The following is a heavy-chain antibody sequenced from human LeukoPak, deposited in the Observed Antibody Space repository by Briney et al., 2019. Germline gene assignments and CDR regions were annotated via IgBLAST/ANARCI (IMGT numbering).Heavy chain of an antibody. J-gene: IGHJ5*02. V-gene: IGHV3-23*01. CDR3: AKDLYTNTWRWFDP. CDR1: GFTFSTYT. CDR2: ISGSNGNT. Sequence: PGGSLRLSCAASGFTFSTYTMSWVRQAPGKGLEWVSAISGSNGNTYYADSVKGRFTISRDDSKNTLFLQMHSLRADDTAVYHCAKDLYTNTWRWFDPWGQGTQVTVSS. D-gene: IGHD1-1*01.